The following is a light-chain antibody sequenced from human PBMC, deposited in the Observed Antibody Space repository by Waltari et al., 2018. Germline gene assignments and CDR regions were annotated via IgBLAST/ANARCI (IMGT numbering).Light chain of an antibody. Sequence: QSALTQTASVSGSPGQSITISCTGPSSDVGSYNLVSWYQRHPGKAPKLMIYEVSKWPSGVSNRFSGSKSGNTSCLTISGLQAEDEADYYCCSYAGSSTFVFGGGTKLTVL. J-gene: IGLJ2*01. CDR1: SSDVGSYNL. V-gene: IGLV2-23*02. CDR2: EVS. CDR3: CSYAGSSTFV.